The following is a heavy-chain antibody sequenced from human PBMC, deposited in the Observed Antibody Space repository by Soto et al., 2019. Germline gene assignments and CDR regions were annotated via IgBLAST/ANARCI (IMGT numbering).Heavy chain of an antibody. Sequence: ASVKVSCKASGYTFTSYGISWVRQAPGQGLEWMGWINPSGGSTSYAQKLQGRVTMTRDTSTSTVYMELSSLRSEDTAVYYCARSTVTTADFDLWGRGTLVTAPQ. CDR1: GYTFTSYG. CDR2: INPSGGST. CDR3: ARSTVTTADFDL. V-gene: IGHV1-46*03. D-gene: IGHD4-17*01. J-gene: IGHJ2*01.